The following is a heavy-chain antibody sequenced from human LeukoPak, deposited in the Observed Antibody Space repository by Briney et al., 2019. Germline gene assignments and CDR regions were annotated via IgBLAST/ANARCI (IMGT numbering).Heavy chain of an antibody. Sequence: GGSLRLSCAASGFTFSSYGMHWVRQAPGKGLEWVAVIWYDGSNKYYADSVKGRFTISRDNSKNTLYLQMNSPRAEDTAVYYCARGSRMATITGNDYWGQGTLVTVSS. CDR1: GFTFSSYG. CDR3: ARGSRMATITGNDY. J-gene: IGHJ4*02. D-gene: IGHD5-12*01. V-gene: IGHV3-33*01. CDR2: IWYDGSNK.